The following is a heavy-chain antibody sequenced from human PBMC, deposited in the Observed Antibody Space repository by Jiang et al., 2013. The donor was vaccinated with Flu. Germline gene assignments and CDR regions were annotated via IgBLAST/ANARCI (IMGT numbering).Heavy chain of an antibody. CDR1: GFTFSSYE. J-gene: IGHJ3*02. Sequence: RLSCAASGFTFSSYEMNWVRQXPGKGLEWVSYISSSGSTIYYADSVKGRFTISRDNAKNSLYLQMNSLRAEDTAVYYCARRHYYDSSGYEEDAFDIWGQGTMVTVSS. CDR3: ARRHYYDSSGYEEDAFDI. D-gene: IGHD3-22*01. CDR2: ISSSGSTI. V-gene: IGHV3-48*03.